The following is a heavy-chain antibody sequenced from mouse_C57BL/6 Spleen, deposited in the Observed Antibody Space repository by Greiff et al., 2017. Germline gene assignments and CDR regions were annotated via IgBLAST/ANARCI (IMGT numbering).Heavy chain of an antibody. CDR3: ARRVYYGKYWDCDV. CDR1: GYTFTSYW. CDR2: IDPSDSYT. Sequence: QVQLQQSGAELVMPGASVKLSCKASGYTFTSYWMHWVKQRPGQGLEWIGEIDPSDSYTNYNEKFKGKSTLTVDKSSSTAYMQLSSLTSEDSAVXCCARRVYYGKYWDCDVWGTGTTVTVSS. J-gene: IGHJ1*03. V-gene: IGHV1-69*01. D-gene: IGHD2-1*01.